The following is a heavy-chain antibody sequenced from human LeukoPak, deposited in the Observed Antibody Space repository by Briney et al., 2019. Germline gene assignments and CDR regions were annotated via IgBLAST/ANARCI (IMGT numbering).Heavy chain of an antibody. CDR1: GGTFISYA. D-gene: IGHD5-24*01. V-gene: IGHV1-69*05. CDR2: IIPIFGTA. Sequence: SVKVSCKASGGTFISYAISWVRQAPAQGLEWMVGIIPIFGTANYAQKFQGRVTITTDESTSTAYMELSRLRSEDTAVYYCATPRDGYNYRTFNYWGQGTLVTVSS. CDR3: ATPRDGYNYRTFNY. J-gene: IGHJ4*02.